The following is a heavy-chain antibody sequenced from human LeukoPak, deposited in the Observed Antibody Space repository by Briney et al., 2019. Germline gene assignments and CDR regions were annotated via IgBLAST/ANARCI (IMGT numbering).Heavy chain of an antibody. CDR2: VSYTGGT. J-gene: IGHJ4*02. V-gene: IGHV4-59*01. CDR1: GGSLTSYY. D-gene: IGHD5-18*01. Sequence: SETLSLTCTVSGGSLTSYYCTWIRQPPGKGPEWIGYVSYTGGTNYNPSLTSRLTISMDTSKNQFSLKLTSVSAADTAVYYCATGDTYIDYWGQGTLVTVSS. CDR3: ATGDTYIDY.